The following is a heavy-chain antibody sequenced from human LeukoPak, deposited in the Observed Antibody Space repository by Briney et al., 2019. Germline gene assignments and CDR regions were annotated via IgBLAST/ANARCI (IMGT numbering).Heavy chain of an antibody. Sequence: GGSLRLSCAASGFTFSSYSMNWVRQAPGKGLEWVSYISSSSSTIYYADSVKGRFTISRDNAKNWLYLQMNSLRAEDTAVYYCARDRAIFGVVIGDYWGQGTLVTVSS. D-gene: IGHD3-3*01. CDR3: ARDRAIFGVVIGDY. V-gene: IGHV3-48*01. J-gene: IGHJ4*02. CDR1: GFTFSSYS. CDR2: ISSSSSTI.